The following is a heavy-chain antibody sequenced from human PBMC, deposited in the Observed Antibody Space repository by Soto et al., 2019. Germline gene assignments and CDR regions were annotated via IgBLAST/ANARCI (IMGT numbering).Heavy chain of an antibody. Sequence: SETLSLTCTVSGGSISSYYWSWIRQPPGKGLEWIGYISYSGSSYYNPSLKSRVTISADTSRNQFSLRLTSVIAADTAVYFCARADPDASVGFWGQGTLVTVSS. V-gene: IGHV4-59*01. CDR3: ARADPDASVGF. J-gene: IGHJ4*02. CDR1: GGSISSYY. CDR2: ISYSGSS. D-gene: IGHD3-16*01.